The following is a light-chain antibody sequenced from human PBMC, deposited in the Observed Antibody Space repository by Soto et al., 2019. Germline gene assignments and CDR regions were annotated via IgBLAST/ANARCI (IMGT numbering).Light chain of an antibody. V-gene: IGLV1-44*01. CDR2: SNN. CDR3: AAWDDRLKAVV. Sequence: QAVVTQPPSASGTPGQRVTISCSGSSSNIGRNTVNWYQQLPGTAPKLLIYSNNQRPSGVPERFSGSKSGTSASLAISGLQSEDESDYYCAAWDDRLKAVVFGGGTKLTVL. J-gene: IGLJ2*01. CDR1: SSNIGRNT.